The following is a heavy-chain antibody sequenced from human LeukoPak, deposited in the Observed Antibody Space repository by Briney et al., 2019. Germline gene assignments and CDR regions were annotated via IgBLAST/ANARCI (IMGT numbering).Heavy chain of an antibody. Sequence: SETLSLTCSVSGGSISSLYWSWIRQPPGKGLEWIGYIYYTGSTNYNPSLKSRVTMFVDMSKNQFSLRLSSVTAADTAVYYCARHRAYSSSSPFDYWGEGTLVTVSS. CDR1: GGSISSLY. V-gene: IGHV4-59*08. J-gene: IGHJ4*02. CDR2: IYYTGST. CDR3: ARHRAYSSSSPFDY. D-gene: IGHD6-6*01.